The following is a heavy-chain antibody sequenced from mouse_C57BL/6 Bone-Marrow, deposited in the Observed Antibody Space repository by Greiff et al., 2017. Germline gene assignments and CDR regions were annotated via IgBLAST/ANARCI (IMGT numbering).Heavy chain of an antibody. J-gene: IGHJ4*01. V-gene: IGHV5-6*01. Sequence: EVQRVESGGDLVKPGGSLKLSCAASGFTFSSYGMSWVRQTPDKRLEWVATISSGGSYTYYPDSVKGRFTISRDNAKNTLYLQMSSLKSDDTAMYYCARRGYYYAMDYWGQGTSVTVSS. CDR1: GFTFSSYG. CDR2: ISSGGSYT. CDR3: ARRGYYYAMDY.